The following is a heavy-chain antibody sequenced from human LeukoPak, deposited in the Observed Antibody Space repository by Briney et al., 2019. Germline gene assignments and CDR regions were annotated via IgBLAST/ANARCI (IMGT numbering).Heavy chain of an antibody. CDR2: IYYSGST. V-gene: IGHV4-39*07. CDR3: ARAPPYYDFWSGSYFDY. CDR1: GGSISSSSYY. D-gene: IGHD3-3*01. Sequence: SETLSLTCTVSGGSISSSSYYWGWIRQPPGKGLEWIGSIYYSGSTYYNPSLKSRVTISVDTSKKQFSLKLSSVTAADTAVYYCARAPPYYDFWSGSYFDYWGQGTLVTVSS. J-gene: IGHJ4*02.